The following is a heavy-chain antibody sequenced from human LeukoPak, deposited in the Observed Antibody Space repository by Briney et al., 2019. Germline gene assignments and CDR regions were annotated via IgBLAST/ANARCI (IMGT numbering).Heavy chain of an antibody. V-gene: IGHV3-21*01. CDR2: ISSSSSYI. Sequence: AGGSLRLSCAASGFTFSSYSMNWVRQAPGKGLEWVSSISSSSSYIYYADSVKGRFTISRDNAKNSLYLQMNSLRAEDTAVYYCASTLYGSGSYYDYWGQGTLVTVSS. CDR3: ASTLYGSGSYYDY. D-gene: IGHD3-10*01. J-gene: IGHJ4*02. CDR1: GFTFSSYS.